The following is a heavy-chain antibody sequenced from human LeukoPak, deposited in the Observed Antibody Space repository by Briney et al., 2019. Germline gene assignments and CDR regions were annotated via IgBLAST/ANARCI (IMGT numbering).Heavy chain of an antibody. V-gene: IGHV3-30*04. CDR3: GRDPSARVTIDF. D-gene: IGHD5-24*01. Sequence: SGRSLRLSCAASGFTFSNYAMHWVRQAPGKGLERVAIVSHDGRNQYYAESVKGRFTISRDSSKNTVSLQMNSLRAGDSALYYCGRDPSARVTIDFWGQGTLVTVSS. CDR1: GFTFSNYA. CDR2: VSHDGRNQ. J-gene: IGHJ4*02.